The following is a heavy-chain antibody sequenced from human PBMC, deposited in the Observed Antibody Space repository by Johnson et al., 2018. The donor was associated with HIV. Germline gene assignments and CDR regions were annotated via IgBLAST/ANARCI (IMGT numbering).Heavy chain of an antibody. J-gene: IGHJ3*02. Sequence: VQLVESGGGLVQPGGSLRLSCAASGFTFSSYAMSWVRQAPGKGLEWVSAISGSGGSTYYADSVKGRFTISRDNSKNTLYLQMNSLRAEDTAVYYCARGRYYDYVWGSYQEEGDIWGQGTMVTVSS. CDR2: ISGSGGST. D-gene: IGHD3-16*01. CDR1: GFTFSSYA. V-gene: IGHV3-23*04. CDR3: ARGRYYDYVWGSYQEEGDI.